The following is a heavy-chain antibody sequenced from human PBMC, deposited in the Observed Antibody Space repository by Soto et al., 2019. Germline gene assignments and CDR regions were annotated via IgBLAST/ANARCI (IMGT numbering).Heavy chain of an antibody. CDR3: AKEFPWELHAFDI. D-gene: IGHD1-26*01. V-gene: IGHV3-30*18. J-gene: IGHJ3*02. CDR1: GFTFSTYG. CDR2: MGNDGITT. Sequence: QVQLVESGGSVVQPGRSLRLSCAASGFTFSTYGMHWVRQAPGKGLEWVAVMGNDGITTFYADSVKGRFTISRDNSKNTLFLQMNSLRADDTAVYYCAKEFPWELHAFDIWGQGTMVTVSS.